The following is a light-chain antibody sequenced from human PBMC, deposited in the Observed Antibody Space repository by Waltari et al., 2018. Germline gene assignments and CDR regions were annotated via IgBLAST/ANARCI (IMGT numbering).Light chain of an antibody. CDR3: QQYYSYPPG. V-gene: IGKV1-8*01. J-gene: IGKJ5*01. CDR1: QGISSY. Sequence: ALRITQSPSSLSASTGDRVTITCRASQGISSYLAWYQQKPGKAPKLLIYAASTLQSGVPSRFSGSGSGTDCTLTISCLQSEDFATYYCQQYYSYPPGFGQGTRLEIK. CDR2: AAS.